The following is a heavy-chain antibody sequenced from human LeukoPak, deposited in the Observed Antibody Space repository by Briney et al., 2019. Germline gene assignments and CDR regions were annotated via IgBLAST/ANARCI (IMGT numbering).Heavy chain of an antibody. D-gene: IGHD5-12*01. CDR3: ARVIVATILQSPCFDY. V-gene: IGHV1-2*02. Sequence: GASVKVSCKASGYTFTGYYMHWVRQAPGQGLEWMGWINPNSGGTNYAQKFQGRVTMTRDTSTSTAYMELSRLRSDDTAVYYCARVIVATILQSPCFDYWGQGTLVTVSS. J-gene: IGHJ4*02. CDR2: INPNSGGT. CDR1: GYTFTGYY.